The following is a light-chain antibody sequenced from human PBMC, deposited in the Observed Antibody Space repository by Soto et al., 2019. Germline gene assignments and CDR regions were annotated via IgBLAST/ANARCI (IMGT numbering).Light chain of an antibody. V-gene: IGKV3-11*01. CDR2: DAS. Sequence: EVVLTQSPATLSLSPGEGATLSCRASQSVSNYLALYQQRPSQAPRLLISDASSRATGIPARFSGGGSGTAFALTITSLEPEAFAVYYCQQRSNWIFTFGPGTIVDIK. CDR1: QSVSNY. CDR3: QQRSNWIFT. J-gene: IGKJ3*01.